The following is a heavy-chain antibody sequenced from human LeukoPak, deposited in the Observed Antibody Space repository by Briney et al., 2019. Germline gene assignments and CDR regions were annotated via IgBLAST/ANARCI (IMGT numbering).Heavy chain of an antibody. Sequence: GGTLRLSCAASGFTFSSYGMSWVRQAPGKGLEWVSAISGSGGSTYYADSVKGRFTISRDNAKNSLFLQMNSLRVEDTALYYCARVSAAGTGFLDLWGRGTLVLVSA. CDR1: GFTFSSYG. CDR2: ISGSGGST. J-gene: IGHJ2*01. CDR3: ARVSAAGTGFLDL. V-gene: IGHV3-23*01. D-gene: IGHD6-13*01.